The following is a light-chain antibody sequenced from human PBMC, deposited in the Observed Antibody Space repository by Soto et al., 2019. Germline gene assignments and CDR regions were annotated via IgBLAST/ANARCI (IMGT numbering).Light chain of an antibody. V-gene: IGLV2-8*01. CDR3: NSYAGNNNVL. CDR1: SNNY. J-gene: IGLJ2*01. CDR2: EVT. Sequence: QSVLTQPPSASGSLGQSVTISCTGLSNNYVSWYQQHPGKAPKLMIYEVTKRPSGVPDRFSGSKSGDTASLTVSGLQAEDEADYYCNSYAGNNNVLFGGGTKLTVL.